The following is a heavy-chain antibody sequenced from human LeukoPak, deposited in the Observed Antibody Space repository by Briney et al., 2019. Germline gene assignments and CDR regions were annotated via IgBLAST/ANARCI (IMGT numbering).Heavy chain of an antibody. Sequence: TVKVSCKASRGTFSSYAISCVRQAPGQGLEWMGGIIPIFGTANSAQKFQGRVTITTDESTSTAYMELSSLRSEDTAVYYCARGLEQPPYYYYMDVWGKGTTVTVSS. CDR3: ARGLEQPPYYYYMDV. CDR2: IIPIFGTA. CDR1: RGTFSSYA. V-gene: IGHV1-69*05. J-gene: IGHJ6*03. D-gene: IGHD6-13*01.